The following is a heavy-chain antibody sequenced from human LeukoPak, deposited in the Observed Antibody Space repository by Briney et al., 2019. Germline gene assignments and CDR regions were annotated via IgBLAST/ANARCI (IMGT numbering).Heavy chain of an antibody. CDR3: ARSRAGKITYFFNY. CDR2: ISWNGGST. J-gene: IGHJ4*02. CDR1: GFTFSDYA. Sequence: PGGSLRLSCAASGFTFSDYAMSWVRQVPGKGLEWVSGISWNGGSTDYADSVKGRFTISRDNAKKSLYLQMNSLRAGDTALYHCARSRAGKITYFFNYWGQGTLVTVSS. V-gene: IGHV3-20*01. D-gene: IGHD1-1*01.